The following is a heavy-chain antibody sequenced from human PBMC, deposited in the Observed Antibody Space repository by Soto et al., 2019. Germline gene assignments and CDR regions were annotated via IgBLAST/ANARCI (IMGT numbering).Heavy chain of an antibody. Sequence: PGGSLRLSCAASRFTFSIYWMSWVRQAPGKGLEWVANINQDGSEEYYVDSVKGRFTISRDNAQNSLYLQMNSLRAEDTAVYYCARAAEAGTVDYCGQGTLVTVSS. D-gene: IGHD6-19*01. CDR1: RFTFSIYW. CDR2: INQDGSEE. J-gene: IGHJ4*02. CDR3: ARAAEAGTVDY. V-gene: IGHV3-7*01.